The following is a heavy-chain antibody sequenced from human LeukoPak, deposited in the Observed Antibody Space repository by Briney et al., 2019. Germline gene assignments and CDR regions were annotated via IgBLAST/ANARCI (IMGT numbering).Heavy chain of an antibody. D-gene: IGHD4-17*01. CDR1: GFTFSDYY. Sequence: PGGSLRLSCAASGFTFSDYYMSWIRQAPGKGLEWVSYISSSGSTIYYADSVKGRFTISRDNAKNSLYLQMNSLRAEDTAVYYCARDANGDYSRSEVDWFDPWGQGTLVTVSS. J-gene: IGHJ5*02. CDR3: ARDANGDYSRSEVDWFDP. CDR2: ISSSGSTI. V-gene: IGHV3-11*01.